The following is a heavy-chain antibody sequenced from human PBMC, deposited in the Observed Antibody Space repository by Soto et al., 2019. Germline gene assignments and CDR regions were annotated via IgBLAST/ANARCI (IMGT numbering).Heavy chain of an antibody. D-gene: IGHD1-26*01. CDR2: IVVGSGNT. Sequence: SVKVSFKASGFTVTSSAVQWVRQARGQRLEWIGWIVVGSGNTNYAQKFQERVTITRDMSTSTAYMELSSLRSEDTAVYYCAASGIVGATPFDYWGQGTLVTVSS. CDR1: GFTVTSSA. CDR3: AASGIVGATPFDY. J-gene: IGHJ4*02. V-gene: IGHV1-58*01.